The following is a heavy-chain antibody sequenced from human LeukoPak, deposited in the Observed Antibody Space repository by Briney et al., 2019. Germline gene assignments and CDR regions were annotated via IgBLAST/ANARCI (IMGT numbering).Heavy chain of an antibody. CDR2: IKQDGSEK. Sequence: GGSLRLSCAASGFTFSTYWMSWVRQAPGKGLEWVADIKQDGSEKYYVDSGKGRFTISRDNAKNSLYLQMNSLRAEDTAVYYCARDRSISSSWYDYWGQGTLVTVSS. CDR3: ARDRSISSSWYDY. J-gene: IGHJ4*02. V-gene: IGHV3-7*01. D-gene: IGHD6-13*01. CDR1: GFTFSTYW.